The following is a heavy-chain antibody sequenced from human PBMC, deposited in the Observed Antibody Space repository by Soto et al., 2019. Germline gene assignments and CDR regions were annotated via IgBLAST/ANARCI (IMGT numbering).Heavy chain of an antibody. CDR1: GYSFISYW. D-gene: IGHD2-2*03. CDR3: ARIIGYCRNNDCSWTFDI. V-gene: IGHV5-51*01. CDR2: FYPGDSTS. Sequence: GESLKISCKTSGYSFISYWVAWVRQKPGKGLEWMGTFYPGDSTSTYSPSFQGQVTISVDKSISTAYLHLSSLKASDTAMYYCARIIGYCRNNDCSWTFDIWGQGTTGTLSS. J-gene: IGHJ3*02.